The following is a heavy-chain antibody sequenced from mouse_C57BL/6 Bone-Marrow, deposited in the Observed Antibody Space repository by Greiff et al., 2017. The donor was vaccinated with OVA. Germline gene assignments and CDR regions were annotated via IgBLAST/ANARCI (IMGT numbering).Heavy chain of an antibody. D-gene: IGHD1-1*01. CDR1: GYTFTAYE. V-gene: IGHV1-15*01. CDR3: TAMSITTVGGDYDV. Sequence: VQLQESGAELVRPGASVTLSCKASGYTFTAYEMHWVKQTPVHGLEWIGAIDPETGGTSYNQKFKGKAILTADKSSSTAYMERRSLTAEDSVIYYWTAMSITTVGGDYDVWGTVTTVTVAT. J-gene: IGHJ1*03. CDR2: IDPETGGT.